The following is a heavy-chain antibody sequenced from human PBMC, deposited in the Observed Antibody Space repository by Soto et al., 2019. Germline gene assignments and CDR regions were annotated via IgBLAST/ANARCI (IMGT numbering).Heavy chain of an antibody. CDR2: IKQDGSHK. D-gene: IGHD1-26*01. J-gene: IGHJ4*02. CDR1: GFTFSSFW. CDR3: ATSTGAPGNY. V-gene: IGHV3-7*01. Sequence: GGSLRLSCVASGFTFSSFWMSWPRQAPGKGLEWVANIKQDGSHKYYVPSVKGRFTISRDNAKNSLYLQMNSLRAEDAAVYYCATSTGAPGNYWGQGTLVTVSS.